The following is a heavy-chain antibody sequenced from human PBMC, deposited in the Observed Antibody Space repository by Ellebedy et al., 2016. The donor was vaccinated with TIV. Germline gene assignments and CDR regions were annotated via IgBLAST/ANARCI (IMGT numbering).Heavy chain of an antibody. V-gene: IGHV1-69*13. CDR3: AGEAVAGPTAHFDY. Sequence: ASVKVSCKASGGTFSSYAISWVRQAPGQGLEWMGGIIPIFGTANYAQKFQGRVTITADESTSTAYMELSSLRSEDTAVYYCAGEAVAGPTAHFDYWGQGTLVTVSS. J-gene: IGHJ4*02. D-gene: IGHD6-19*01. CDR1: GGTFSSYA. CDR2: IIPIFGTA.